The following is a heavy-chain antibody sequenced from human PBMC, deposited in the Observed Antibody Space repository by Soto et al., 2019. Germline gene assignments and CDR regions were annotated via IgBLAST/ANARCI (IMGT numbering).Heavy chain of an antibody. V-gene: IGHV3-48*03. J-gene: IGHJ4*02. CDR2: ISRLGGTI. CDR1: GFIFSDFE. CDR3: ARETPYMHDDVWAGYSPFGH. Sequence: GGSLRLSCIVSGFIFSDFEMNWVRQVPGKGLEWVSYISRLGGTIHYADSVKGRFTISRDNGRSALYLQMNGLRAEDSGIYYCARETPYMHDDVWAGYSPFGHWGQGTQVTVSS. D-gene: IGHD3-3*01.